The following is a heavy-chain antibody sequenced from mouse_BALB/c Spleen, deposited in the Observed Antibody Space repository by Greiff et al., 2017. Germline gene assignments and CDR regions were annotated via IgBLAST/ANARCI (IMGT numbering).Heavy chain of an antibody. V-gene: IGHV5-6-3*01. D-gene: IGHD2-10*02. Sequence: EVHLVESGGGLVQPGGSLKLSCAASGFTFSSYGMSWVRQTPDKRLELVATINSNGGSTYYPDSVKGRFTISRDNAKNTLYLQMSSLKSEDTAMYYCARYGNYVYAMDYWGQGTSVTVSS. CDR2: INSNGGST. CDR1: GFTFSSYG. J-gene: IGHJ4*01. CDR3: ARYGNYVYAMDY.